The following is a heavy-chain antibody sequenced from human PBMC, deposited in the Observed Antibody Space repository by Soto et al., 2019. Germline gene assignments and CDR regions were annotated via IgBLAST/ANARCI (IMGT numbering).Heavy chain of an antibody. Sequence: EVQLVESGGGLVEPGGSLRLSCAASGFTFTTYWMHWIRRVPGKGLVWVSRINGDGSSTAYAGSVQGRFTISRDNAKSTLYLQMNSLRDEDTAVYYCAREFGGYYLPIDLWGRGTLVTVSS. CDR2: INGDGSST. CDR1: GFTFTTYW. CDR3: AREFGGYYLPIDL. D-gene: IGHD3-3*01. J-gene: IGHJ2*01. V-gene: IGHV3-74*01.